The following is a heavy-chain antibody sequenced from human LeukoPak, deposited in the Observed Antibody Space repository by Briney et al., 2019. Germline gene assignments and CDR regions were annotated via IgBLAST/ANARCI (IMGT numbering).Heavy chain of an antibody. CDR2: ISWNSGSI. Sequence: GGSLRLSCAASGFTFDDYAMHWVRQAPGKGLEWVSGISWNSGSIGYADSVKGRFTISRDNAKNSLYLQMNSLRAEDTAVYYRARASKWELTRGAFDYWGQGTLVTVSS. CDR3: ARASKWELTRGAFDY. V-gene: IGHV3-9*01. J-gene: IGHJ4*02. CDR1: GFTFDDYA. D-gene: IGHD1-26*01.